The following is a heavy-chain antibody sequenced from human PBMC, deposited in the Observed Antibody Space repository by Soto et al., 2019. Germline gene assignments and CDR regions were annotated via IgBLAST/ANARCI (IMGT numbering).Heavy chain of an antibody. D-gene: IGHD2-2*01. CDR3: AKDIVVVPAASPFDY. V-gene: IGHV3-23*01. CDR1: GFTFSSYA. J-gene: IGHJ4*02. Sequence: PGGSLRLSCAASGFTFSSYAMSWVRQAPGKGLEWVSAISGSGGSTYYADSVKGRFTISRDNSKNTLYLQMNSLRAEDTAVYYSAKDIVVVPAASPFDYWGQGTLVTVSS. CDR2: ISGSGGST.